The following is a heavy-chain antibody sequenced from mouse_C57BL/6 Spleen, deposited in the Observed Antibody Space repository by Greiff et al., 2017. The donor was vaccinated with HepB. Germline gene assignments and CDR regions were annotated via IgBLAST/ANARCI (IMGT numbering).Heavy chain of an antibody. V-gene: IGHV5-16*01. Sequence: EVKVVESEGGLVQPGSSMKLSCTASGFTFSDYYMAWVRQVPEKGLEWVANINYDGSSTYSLDSLKSRFIISRDKSKKILYLQMSRLKSEDTATYYCARGPIYYGNYGAMDYWGQGTSVTVSS. D-gene: IGHD2-1*01. CDR1: GFTFSDYY. CDR3: ARGPIYYGNYGAMDY. J-gene: IGHJ4*01. CDR2: INYDGSST.